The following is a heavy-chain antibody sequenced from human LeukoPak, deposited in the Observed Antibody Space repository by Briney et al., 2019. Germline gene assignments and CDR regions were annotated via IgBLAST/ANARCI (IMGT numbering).Heavy chain of an antibody. V-gene: IGHV3-33*01. CDR1: GFTFSSYG. CDR3: ARGWPAGEYIDY. CDR2: IWYDGSNK. D-gene: IGHD6-6*01. Sequence: PGRSLRLSCAASGFTFSSYGMHWVRQAPGKGLEWVAVIWYDGSNKYYADSVKGRFAISRDNSKNTLYLQMNSLRAEDTAVYYCARGWPAGEYIDYWGQGTLVTVSS. J-gene: IGHJ4*02.